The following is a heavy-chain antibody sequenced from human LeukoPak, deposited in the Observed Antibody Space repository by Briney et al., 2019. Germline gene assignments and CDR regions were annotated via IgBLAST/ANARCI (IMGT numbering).Heavy chain of an antibody. Sequence: GGSLRLSCAASGFTFSTYAMSWVRQAPGKGLEWVSPIRGSGGNTYYADSVKGRFTISRDNSKNTLYLQMNSLRADDTAVYYCAKDRSGFVNWFDPWGQGTLVTVSS. CDR2: IRGSGGNT. V-gene: IGHV3-23*01. CDR3: AKDRSGFVNWFDP. D-gene: IGHD3-10*01. J-gene: IGHJ5*02. CDR1: GFTFSTYA.